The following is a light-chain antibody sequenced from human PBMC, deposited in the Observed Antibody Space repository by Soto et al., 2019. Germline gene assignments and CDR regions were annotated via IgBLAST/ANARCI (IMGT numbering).Light chain of an antibody. CDR1: SSDVGTYDR. CDR2: EVH. V-gene: IGLV2-18*02. CDR3: SSYAASTTLL. J-gene: IGLJ2*01. Sequence: QCALTQPPSVSGSPGQSVTISCIGSSSDVGTYDRVSWYQAPPGTAPKLIIYEVHYRPSGVPDRFSGSKSGNTASLTISGLQAEDEADYYCSSYAASTTLLFGGGTKLTVL.